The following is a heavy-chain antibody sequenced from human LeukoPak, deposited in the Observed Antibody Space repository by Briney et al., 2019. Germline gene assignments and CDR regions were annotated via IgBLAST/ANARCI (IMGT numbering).Heavy chain of an antibody. D-gene: IGHD6-19*01. CDR3: AKDKAGSGWYDPYYYYGMDV. CDR1: GFTFDDYA. Sequence: GGSLRLSCAASGFTFDDYAMHWVRQAPGKGLEWVSLISGDGGSTDYADSVKGRFTISRDNSKNSLYLQMNSLRTEDTALYYCAKDKAGSGWYDPYYYYGMDVWGQGTTVTVSS. J-gene: IGHJ6*02. CDR2: ISGDGGST. V-gene: IGHV3-43*02.